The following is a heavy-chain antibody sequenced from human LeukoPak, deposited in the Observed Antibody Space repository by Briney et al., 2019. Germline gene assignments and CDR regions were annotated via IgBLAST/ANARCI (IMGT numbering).Heavy chain of an antibody. J-gene: IGHJ4*02. CDR3: ARGFCSGGNCPHFDY. CDR1: GFTFSSYA. CDR2: ISGRGGST. D-gene: IGHD2-15*01. Sequence: GGSLRLSCAASGFTFSSYAMSWVRQAPGKGLEWVSGISGRGGSTHYTDSVKGRFTISRDNAKSSLYLQMNSLRAEDTAVYYCARGFCSGGNCPHFDYCGQGTLVTVSS. V-gene: IGHV3-23*01.